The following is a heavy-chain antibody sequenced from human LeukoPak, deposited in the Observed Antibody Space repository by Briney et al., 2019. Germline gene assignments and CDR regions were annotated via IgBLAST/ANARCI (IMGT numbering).Heavy chain of an antibody. CDR2: IYPGDSDT. Sequence: GESLKISCKGSGYSFTSYWIGWVRQMPGKGLEWMGIIYPGDSDTRYSPSFQGQVTISAGKSISTAYLQWSSLKASDTAMYYCARSYCGGDCSLYYFDYWGQGTLVTVSS. CDR3: ARSYCGGDCSLYYFDY. J-gene: IGHJ4*02. CDR1: GYSFTSYW. D-gene: IGHD2-21*02. V-gene: IGHV5-51*01.